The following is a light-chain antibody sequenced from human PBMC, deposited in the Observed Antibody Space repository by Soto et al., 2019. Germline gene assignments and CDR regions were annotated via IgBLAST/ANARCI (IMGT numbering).Light chain of an antibody. CDR3: NSYASGNARV. V-gene: IGLV2-14*01. CDR2: EVS. CDR1: SSDIGDYDY. Sequence: QSALTQPASVSGSPGQSITISCTGTSSDIGDYDYVSWYQQHPGKAPKLLISEVSNRPSGVSNRFSGSKSGNTASLTISGLQAEDEADSYCNSYASGNARVFGTGTKLTVL. J-gene: IGLJ1*01.